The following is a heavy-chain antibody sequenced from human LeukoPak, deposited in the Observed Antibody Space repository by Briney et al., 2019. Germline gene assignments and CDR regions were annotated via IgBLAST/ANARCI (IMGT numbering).Heavy chain of an antibody. J-gene: IGHJ4*02. CDR2: IYTSGST. Sequence: PSETLSLTCTVSGVSISSYYWSWIRQPAGKGLEWIGRIYTSGSTNYNPSLKSRVTMSVDTSKNQFSLKLSSVTAADTAVYYCASSDFWRGYGDYWGQRTLVTVSS. D-gene: IGHD3-3*01. CDR3: ASSDFWRGYGDY. CDR1: GVSISSYY. V-gene: IGHV4-4*07.